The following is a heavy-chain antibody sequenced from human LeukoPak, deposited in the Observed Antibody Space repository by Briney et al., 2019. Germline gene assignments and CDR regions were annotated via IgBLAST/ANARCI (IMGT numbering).Heavy chain of an antibody. CDR1: GYTFTSYG. CDR3: ATKQWLVPFAY. CDR2: ISAYNGNA. V-gene: IGHV1-18*01. J-gene: IGHJ4*02. Sequence: ASVKVSCKASGYTFTSYGISWVRQAPGQGLEWMGWISAYNGNANYAQKLQGRVTMTTDTSTSTAYMELRSLRSDDTAVYYCATKQWLVPFAYWGQGTLVTVSS. D-gene: IGHD6-19*01.